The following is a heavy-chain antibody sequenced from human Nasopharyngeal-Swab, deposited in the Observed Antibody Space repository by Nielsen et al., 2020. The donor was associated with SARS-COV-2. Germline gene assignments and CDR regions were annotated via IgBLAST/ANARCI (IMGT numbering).Heavy chain of an antibody. J-gene: IGHJ4*02. CDR2: ISAYNGNT. V-gene: IGHV1-18*01. CDR3: ARAVGQQWLVRRNYFDY. D-gene: IGHD6-19*01. CDR1: GYTFTSYG. Sequence: ASVKVSCKASGYTFTSYGISWVRQAPGQGLEWMGWISAYNGNTNYAQKLQGRVTMTTDTSTSTAYMELRSPRSDDTAVYYCARAVGQQWLVRRNYFDYWGQGTLVTVSS.